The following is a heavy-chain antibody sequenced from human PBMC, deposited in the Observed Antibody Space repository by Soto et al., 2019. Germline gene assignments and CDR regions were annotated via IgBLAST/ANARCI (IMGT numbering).Heavy chain of an antibody. J-gene: IGHJ3*02. Sequence: ASVKVSCKASGGTFSSYAISWVRQAPGQGLEWMGGIIPIFGTANYAQKFQGRVTITADESTSTAYMELSSLRSEDTAVYYCASVILRAPQGAIDIWGQGTMVTVSS. CDR1: GGTFSSYA. D-gene: IGHD2-15*01. CDR3: ASVILRAPQGAIDI. CDR2: IIPIFGTA. V-gene: IGHV1-69*13.